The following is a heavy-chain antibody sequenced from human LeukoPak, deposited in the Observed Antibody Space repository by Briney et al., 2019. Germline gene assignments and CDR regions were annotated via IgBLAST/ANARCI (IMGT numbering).Heavy chain of an antibody. J-gene: IGHJ5*02. D-gene: IGHD6-13*01. CDR3: ARGVGSSWPGWFDP. Sequence: GGSLRLSCAASGFTFSRYAMSWVRQAPGKGLEWVSVISGSGGSTYYADSVKGRFTISRDNSKNTLYLQMNSLRAEDTAVYYCARGVGSSWPGWFDPWGQGTLVTVSS. CDR1: GFTFSRYA. CDR2: ISGSGGST. V-gene: IGHV3-23*01.